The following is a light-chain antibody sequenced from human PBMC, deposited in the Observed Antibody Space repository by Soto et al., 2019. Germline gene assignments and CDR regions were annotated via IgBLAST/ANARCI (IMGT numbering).Light chain of an antibody. CDR3: QQYNNWPPYT. CDR2: GAS. Sequence: ETVMTQSPATLSVSPGERATLSCRASLSVSSKLAWYQQKPGQAPRLLIYGASTRAAAIPGRFSGSGSGTEFTLTISSLQSEDFAVYYCQQYNNWPPYTFGQGTKLEIK. J-gene: IGKJ2*01. V-gene: IGKV3-15*01. CDR1: LSVSSK.